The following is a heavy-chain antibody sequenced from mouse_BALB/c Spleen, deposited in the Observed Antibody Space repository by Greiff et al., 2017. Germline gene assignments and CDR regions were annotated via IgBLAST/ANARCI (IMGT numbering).Heavy chain of an antibody. J-gene: IGHJ2*01. CDR1: GFTFTDYY. D-gene: IGHD2-1*01. V-gene: IGHV7-3*02. CDR3: ARDKGVRSLFDY. Sequence: EVNVVESGGGLVQPGGSLRLSCATSGFTFTDYYMSWVRQPPGKALEWLGFIRNKANGYTTEYSASVKGRFTISRDNSQSILYLQMNTLRAEDSATYYYARDKGVRSLFDYWGQGTTLTVSS. CDR2: IRNKANGYTT.